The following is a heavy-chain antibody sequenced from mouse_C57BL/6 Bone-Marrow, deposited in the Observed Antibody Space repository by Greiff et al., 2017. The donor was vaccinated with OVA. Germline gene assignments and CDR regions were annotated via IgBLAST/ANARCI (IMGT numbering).Heavy chain of an antibody. Sequence: EVKLVESGGGLVKPGGSLKLSCAASGFTFSSYAMSWVRQTPEKRLEWVATISDGGSYTYYPDNVKGRFTISRDNAKNNLYLQMSHLKSEDTAMYYCARDDYSNYDYWGQGTTLTVSS. CDR1: GFTFSSYA. J-gene: IGHJ2*01. V-gene: IGHV5-4*01. CDR2: ISDGGSYT. D-gene: IGHD2-5*01. CDR3: ARDDYSNYDY.